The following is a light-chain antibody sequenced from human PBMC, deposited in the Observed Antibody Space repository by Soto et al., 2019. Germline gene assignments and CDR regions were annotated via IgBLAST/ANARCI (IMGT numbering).Light chain of an antibody. Sequence: DIQMTQSPASLSASVGDRLTITCRASQYISTYLNWYQQKPGRAPTVLIYAASRLQSGVPSRFSGSGSGTYFTLTISSLQPEDFATYFCQQSESSPRTFGQGTKVDIK. CDR1: QYISTY. J-gene: IGKJ1*01. CDR3: QQSESSPRT. CDR2: AAS. V-gene: IGKV1-39*01.